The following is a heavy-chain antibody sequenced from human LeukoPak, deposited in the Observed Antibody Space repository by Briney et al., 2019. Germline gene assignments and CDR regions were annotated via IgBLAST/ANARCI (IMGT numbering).Heavy chain of an antibody. V-gene: IGHV4-34*01. CDR2: INHSGST. D-gene: IGHD3-3*01. CDR3: ARIRRLGVVGTNWFDP. CDR1: GGSFSGYY. Sequence: PSETLSLTCAVYGGSFSGYYWSWIRQPPGKGLEWIGEINHSGSTNYNPSLKSRVTISVDTSKNQFSLKLSSVTAADTAVYYCARIRRLGVVGTNWFDPWGQGTLVTVSS. J-gene: IGHJ5*02.